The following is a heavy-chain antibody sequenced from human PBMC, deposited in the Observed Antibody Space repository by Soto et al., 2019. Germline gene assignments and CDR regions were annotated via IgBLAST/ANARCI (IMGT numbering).Heavy chain of an antibody. J-gene: IGHJ6*03. CDR2: IYSGGST. V-gene: IGHV3-53*04. Sequence: EVQLVESGGGLVQPGGSLRLSCAASGFTVSSNYMSWVRQAPGKGLEWVSVIYSGGSTYYADSVKGRFTISRHNSKNTLYLQMNSLRAEDTAVYYCARARGTTTKYYYYYMDVWGKVTTVTVSS. CDR3: ARARGTTTKYYYYYMDV. CDR1: GFTVSSNY. D-gene: IGHD4-17*01.